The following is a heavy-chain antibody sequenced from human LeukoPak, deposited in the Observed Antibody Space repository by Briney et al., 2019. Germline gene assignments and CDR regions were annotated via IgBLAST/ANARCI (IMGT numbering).Heavy chain of an antibody. V-gene: IGHV4-34*01. CDR1: GGSFSGYY. D-gene: IGHD5-12*01. J-gene: IGHJ4*02. Sequence: PSETLSLICAVYGGSFSGYYWSWIRQPPGKGLEWIGEINHSGSTNYNPSLKSRVTISVDTSKNQFSLKLSSVTAADTAVYYCARRRWLRSPAYYFDYWGQGTLVTVSS. CDR3: ARRRWLRSPAYYFDY. CDR2: INHSGST.